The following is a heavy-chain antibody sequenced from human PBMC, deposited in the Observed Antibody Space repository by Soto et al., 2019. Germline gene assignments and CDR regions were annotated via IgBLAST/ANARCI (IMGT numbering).Heavy chain of an antibody. Sequence: QAQLVQSGAEVKEPGASVKVSCKASGYTFTRYALHWVRQAPGQSLEWVGWINAGNGNTKYSQKFQGRVTITRDTSASTAYMELNSLRSEDTAVYYCARTDSGRYYFFDYWGQGTLVTVSS. CDR1: GYTFTRYA. J-gene: IGHJ4*02. CDR2: INAGNGNT. D-gene: IGHD1-26*01. CDR3: ARTDSGRYYFFDY. V-gene: IGHV1-3*01.